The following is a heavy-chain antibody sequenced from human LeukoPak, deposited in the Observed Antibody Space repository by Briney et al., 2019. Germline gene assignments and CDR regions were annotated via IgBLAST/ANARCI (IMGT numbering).Heavy chain of an antibody. CDR1: GFSVSSNY. V-gene: IGHV3-66*01. J-gene: IGHJ4*02. Sequence: GGSLRLSCAASGFSVSSNYMTWVRQAPGKGLEWVSVIYSAGHTYYADSAKGRFTISRDNSKNTLYLQMNSLRAEDTAVYFCARGAGERYFDYWGQGTLDTVSS. D-gene: IGHD3-10*01. CDR2: IYSAGHT. CDR3: ARGAGERYFDY.